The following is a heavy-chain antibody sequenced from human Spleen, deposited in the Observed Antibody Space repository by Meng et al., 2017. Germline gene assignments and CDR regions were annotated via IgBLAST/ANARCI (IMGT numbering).Heavy chain of an antibody. CDR2: IYHSGST. CDR3: TKNDFYCLGY. D-gene: IGHD2-21*01. CDR1: GGSISSDNW. J-gene: IGHJ4*02. Sequence: QAQLQASGPGLVKPSGTLSLTCAVSGGSISSDNWWSWVRQPPGKGLEWIGEIYHSGSTNCNPSLKSRITISVDKPKNQFSLTLSSVTAADTAVYYCTKNDFYCLGYWGQGTLVTVSS. V-gene: IGHV4-4*02.